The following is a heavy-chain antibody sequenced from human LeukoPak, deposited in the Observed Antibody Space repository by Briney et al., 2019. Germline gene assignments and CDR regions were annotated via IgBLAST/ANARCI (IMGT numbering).Heavy chain of an antibody. CDR1: GFSLSTYG. CDR2: ITGTGGST. D-gene: IGHD6-19*01. Sequence: PGGSLRLSCAASGFSLSTYGVSWVRQPPGKGLEWVSGITGTGGSTYYADSVKGRFTVSRDTSKNTLYLQMNSLRAEETAIYYCAKDHGTAVAGFYYWGQGTLVTVSS. CDR3: AKDHGTAVAGFYY. J-gene: IGHJ4*02. V-gene: IGHV3-23*01.